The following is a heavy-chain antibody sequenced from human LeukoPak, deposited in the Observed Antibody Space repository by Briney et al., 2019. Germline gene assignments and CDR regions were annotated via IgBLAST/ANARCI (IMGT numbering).Heavy chain of an antibody. J-gene: IGHJ2*01. V-gene: IGHV3-21*01. CDR3: ARERNWYFDL. CDR1: GFTFSSYA. Sequence: GGSLRLSCAASGFTFSSYAMSWVRQAPGRGLEWVSSISSGSTYIYYADSVKGRFTVSRDNAKNSLSLQINSLRAEDTALYYCARERNWYFDLWGRGTLVTVSS. CDR2: ISSGSTYI.